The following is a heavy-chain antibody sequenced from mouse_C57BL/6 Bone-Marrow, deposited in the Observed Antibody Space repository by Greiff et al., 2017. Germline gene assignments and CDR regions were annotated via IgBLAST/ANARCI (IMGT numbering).Heavy chain of an antibody. CDR1: GYTFTSYG. Sequence: QVQLKESGAELARPGASVKLSCKASGYTFTSYGISWVKQRTGQGLEWIGEIYPRSGNTYYNEKFKGKATLTADTSSSTAYMELRSLTSEDSAVYFCAREVITTRVAEGFAYWGQGTLVTVSA. J-gene: IGHJ3*01. CDR3: AREVITTRVAEGFAY. D-gene: IGHD1-1*01. CDR2: IYPRSGNT. V-gene: IGHV1-81*01.